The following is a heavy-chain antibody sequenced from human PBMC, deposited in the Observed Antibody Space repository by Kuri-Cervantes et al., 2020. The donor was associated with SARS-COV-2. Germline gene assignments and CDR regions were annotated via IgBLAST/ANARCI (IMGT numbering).Heavy chain of an antibody. Sequence: ASVKVSCKASGYTFTSYDINWVRQATGQGLEWMGWMNPNSGNTGYAQKFQGRVTMTRNTSISTAYMELSSLRSEDTAVYYCARGPAVAGQGWFDPWGQGTLVTVSS. CDR3: ARGPAVAGQGWFDP. CDR2: MNPNSGNT. V-gene: IGHV1-8*01. D-gene: IGHD6-19*01. J-gene: IGHJ5*02. CDR1: GYTFTSYD.